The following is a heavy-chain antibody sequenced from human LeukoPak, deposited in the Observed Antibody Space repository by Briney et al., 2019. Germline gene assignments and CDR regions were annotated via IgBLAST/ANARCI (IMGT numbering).Heavy chain of an antibody. D-gene: IGHD5-18*01. J-gene: IGHJ5*02. Sequence: SGGSLRLSCAASGFTFSTFAMLWVRQPRGKGLEWVSSIVPSGGEIHYADSVRGRFTISRDNSKSTLSLQMNSLRAEDTAIYYCATYRQVMLPFEAWGQGTLVTVSS. CDR2: IVPSGGEI. CDR3: ATYRQVMLPFEA. V-gene: IGHV3-23*01. CDR1: GFTFSTFA.